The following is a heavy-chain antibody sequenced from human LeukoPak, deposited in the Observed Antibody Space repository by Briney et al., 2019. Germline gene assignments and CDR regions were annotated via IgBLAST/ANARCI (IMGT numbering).Heavy chain of an antibody. CDR1: GFTFSSYA. J-gene: IGHJ6*02. D-gene: IGHD6-13*01. Sequence: GGSLRLSCAASGFTFSSYAMSWVRQAPGKGLEWVSLISWDGGTIYYAESVKGRFTTSRDNSRNSLYLQMNGLRTEDTALYYCAKDRGIAADGMDVWGQGTTVTVSS. V-gene: IGHV3-43*01. CDR3: AKDRGIAADGMDV. CDR2: ISWDGGTI.